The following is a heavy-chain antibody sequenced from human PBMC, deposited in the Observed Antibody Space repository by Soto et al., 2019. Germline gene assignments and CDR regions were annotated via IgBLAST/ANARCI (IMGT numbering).Heavy chain of an antibody. CDR2: IIPIFGTA. CDR3: ARVPPRGQWDFDY. CDR1: GGTFSSYA. Sequence: QVQLVQSGAEVKKPGSSVKVSCTASGGTFSSYAISWVRQAPGHGLEWMGGIIPIFGTANYAQKFQGRVTITADESTSTADMELSSLRSEDTAVYYCARVPPRGQWDFDYWGQGTLVTVSS. V-gene: IGHV1-69*12. J-gene: IGHJ4*02. D-gene: IGHD2-8*01.